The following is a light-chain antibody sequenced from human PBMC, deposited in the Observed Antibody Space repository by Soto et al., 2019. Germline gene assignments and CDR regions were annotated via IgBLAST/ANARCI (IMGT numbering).Light chain of an antibody. J-gene: IGLJ3*02. CDR1: SSDVGSYNL. CDR3: CSYAGSSISWV. V-gene: IGLV2-23*01. CDR2: EGS. Sequence: QSALTQPASVSGSPGQSITISCTGTSSDVGSYNLISWYQHHPGKAPKHMIYEGSKRPSGVSNRFSGSKSGNKASLTISGLQAEDEADYYCCSYAGSSISWVFGGGTKLTVL.